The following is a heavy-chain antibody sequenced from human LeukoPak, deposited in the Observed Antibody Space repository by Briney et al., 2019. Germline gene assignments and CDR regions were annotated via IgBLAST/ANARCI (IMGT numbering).Heavy chain of an antibody. CDR1: GGSISSYY. CDR2: IYYSGST. D-gene: IGHD3-22*01. Sequence: SETLSLTCTVSGGSISSYYWSWIRQPPGKGLEWIGYIYYSGSTIYNPSLKSRVTISVDTSKNHFSLKLSSVAAADTAVYYCARGRIYYDSTGYGYWGQGTLVTVSS. V-gene: IGHV4-59*01. J-gene: IGHJ4*02. CDR3: ARGRIYYDSTGYGY.